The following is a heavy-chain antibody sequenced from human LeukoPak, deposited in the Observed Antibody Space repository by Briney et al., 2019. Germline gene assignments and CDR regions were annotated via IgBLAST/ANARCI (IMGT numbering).Heavy chain of an antibody. J-gene: IGHJ4*02. Sequence: SVKVSCKASGYTFTSYAMNWVRQAPGQGLEWMGRIIPILGIANYAQKFQGRVTLTADTSTATAYMELRGLRSDDTAVYYCQRVTIFGVVIDFDYWGQGTLVAVSS. D-gene: IGHD3-3*01. CDR1: GYTFTSYA. CDR3: QRVTIFGVVIDFDY. CDR2: IIPILGIA. V-gene: IGHV1-69*04.